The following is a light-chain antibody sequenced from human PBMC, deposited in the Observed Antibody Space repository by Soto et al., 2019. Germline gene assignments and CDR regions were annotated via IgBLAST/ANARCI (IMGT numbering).Light chain of an antibody. V-gene: IGKV3-15*01. J-gene: IGKJ1*01. CDR2: DAS. Sequence: ETVMTQSPATLSVSPVEMSTLSCRASHSVSSALAWYQQKPGLPPRLLIYDASTRATGIPARFSGSGSGTDFTLTISSLQSQDFAVYYCQQYNKWPRTFGQGTKVDIK. CDR1: HSVSSA. CDR3: QQYNKWPRT.